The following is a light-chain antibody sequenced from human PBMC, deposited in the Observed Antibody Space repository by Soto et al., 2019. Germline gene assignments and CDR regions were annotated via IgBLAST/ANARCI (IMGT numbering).Light chain of an antibody. CDR1: QSLLHSNGYNY. CDR3: MQPLQTPWT. Sequence: DIVMTQSPLSLTVTPGEPASISCRSIQSLLHSNGYNYLDWYLQRPGQSPQVLXYLGSNRASGVPDRFSGSGSGTDFTLKISRVEAEDVGVYYCMQPLQTPWTFGQGTKVDIK. CDR2: LGS. V-gene: IGKV2-28*01. J-gene: IGKJ1*01.